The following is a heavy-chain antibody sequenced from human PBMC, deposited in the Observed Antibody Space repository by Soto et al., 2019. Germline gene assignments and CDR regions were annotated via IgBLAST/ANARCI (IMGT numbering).Heavy chain of an antibody. CDR1: GGSISSGGYA. Sequence: SETLSLTDTVSGGSISSGGYAWNWIRQAPGKGLEWIGYIYHSGYTLYNPSLKGRVTISVDKSKNHFSLNLTSVTAADTAVYYCARDQLEGNWFDPWGQGTLVTV. J-gene: IGHJ5*02. CDR2: IYHSGYT. D-gene: IGHD1-1*01. V-gene: IGHV4-30-2*01. CDR3: ARDQLEGNWFDP.